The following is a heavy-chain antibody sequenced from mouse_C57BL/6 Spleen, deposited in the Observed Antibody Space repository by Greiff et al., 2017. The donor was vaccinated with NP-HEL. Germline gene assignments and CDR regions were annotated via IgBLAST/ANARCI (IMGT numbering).Heavy chain of an antibody. Sequence: QVQLQQPGAELVRPGSSVKLSCKASGYTFTSYWMHWVKQRPIQGLEWIGNIDPSDSETHYNQKFKDKATLTVDKSSSTAYMQLSSLTSEDSAVYYCARATMVTTEAFAYWGQGTLVTVSA. J-gene: IGHJ3*01. V-gene: IGHV1-52*01. CDR3: ARATMVTTEAFAY. CDR1: GYTFTSYW. CDR2: IDPSDSET. D-gene: IGHD2-2*01.